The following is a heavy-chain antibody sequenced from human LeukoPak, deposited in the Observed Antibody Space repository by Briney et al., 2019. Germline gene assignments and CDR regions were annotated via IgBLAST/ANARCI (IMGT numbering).Heavy chain of an antibody. CDR3: ARERTTYYYDSSGPPDY. V-gene: IGHV3-30-3*01. CDR1: GFTFSSYA. Sequence: PGRSLRLSCAASGFTFSSYAMHWVRQAPGKGLEWVAVISYDGSNKYYADSVKGRFTISRDNSKNTLYLQMNSLRAEDTAVYYCARERTTYYYDSSGPPDYWGQGTLVTVSS. D-gene: IGHD3-22*01. CDR2: ISYDGSNK. J-gene: IGHJ4*02.